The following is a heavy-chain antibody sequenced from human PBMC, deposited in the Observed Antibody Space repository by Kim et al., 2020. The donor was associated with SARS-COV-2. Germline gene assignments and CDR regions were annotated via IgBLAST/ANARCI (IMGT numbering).Heavy chain of an antibody. V-gene: IGHV4-34*01. CDR3: ATGGSYLRRMDY. CDR2: INHSGST. D-gene: IGHD1-26*01. Sequence: SETLSLTCAVYGGSFSGYYWSWIRQPPGKGLEWIGEINHSGSTNYNPSLKSRVTITVDTSKNQFSLKLSSVTAADTAVYYCATGGSYLRRMDYWGQGTLVTVSS. CDR1: GGSFSGYY. J-gene: IGHJ4*02.